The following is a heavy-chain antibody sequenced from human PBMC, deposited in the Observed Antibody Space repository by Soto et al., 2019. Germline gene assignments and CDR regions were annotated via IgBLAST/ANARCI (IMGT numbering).Heavy chain of an antibody. Sequence: GGSLSLSCAASGFTFSSFAMTWVRQAPGKGLEWVSDVVGSGVSTYYADSAKGRFTISRDNSKNTLFLQMNRLRAEDTALYYCATSPRGAARPGVDSWGQGTLVTVSS. J-gene: IGHJ4*02. D-gene: IGHD6-6*01. CDR1: GFTFSSFA. CDR3: ATSPRGAARPGVDS. CDR2: VVGSGVST. V-gene: IGHV3-23*01.